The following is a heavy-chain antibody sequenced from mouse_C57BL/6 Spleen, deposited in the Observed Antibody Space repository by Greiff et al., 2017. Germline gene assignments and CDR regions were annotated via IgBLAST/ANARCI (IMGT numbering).Heavy chain of an antibody. CDR1: GYSITSDY. Sequence: EVQLQESGPGLAKPSQTLSLTCSVTGYSITSDYWNWIRKFPGNKLEYMGYISYSGRTYYNPSLKSRISITRDTSKNQYCLQLNSVTTEDTATYYGSRSRGSSHWYFDVWGTGTTVTVSS. J-gene: IGHJ1*03. CDR2: ISYSGRT. V-gene: IGHV3-8*01. CDR3: SRSRGSSHWYFDV. D-gene: IGHD1-1*01.